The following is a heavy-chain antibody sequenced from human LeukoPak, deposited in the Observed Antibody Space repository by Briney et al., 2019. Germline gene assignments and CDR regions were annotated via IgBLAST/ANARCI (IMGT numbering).Heavy chain of an antibody. J-gene: IGHJ4*02. D-gene: IGHD3-10*01. CDR3: AKERSGDPGGEELFGAAPYDY. Sequence: GGSLRLSCAASGFNFSNYEMNWIRQAPGRGLEWISAMSRGGITIYYADSVKGRFTISRDDARNSVFLQMTSLRPDDTAIYYCAKERSGDPGGEELFGAAPYDYWGQGALVIVSS. CDR1: GFNFSNYE. V-gene: IGHV3-48*03. CDR2: MSRGGITI.